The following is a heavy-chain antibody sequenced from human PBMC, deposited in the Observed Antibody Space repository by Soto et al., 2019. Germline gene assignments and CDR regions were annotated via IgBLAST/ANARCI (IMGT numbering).Heavy chain of an antibody. CDR2: IRYDATYK. CDR3: ARFNGDDYSGPFGV. J-gene: IGHJ3*01. Sequence: QGQLVESGGGVVQPGRSLRLSCAASGFIFSHFGMNWVRQAPGKGLEWVAVIRYDATYKAYAESVKGRFTISRENSKNTASLQMDSLRVEDTAVYYCARFNGDDYSGPFGVWGQGTVVTVSS. D-gene: IGHD4-17*01. V-gene: IGHV3-33*01. CDR1: GFIFSHFG.